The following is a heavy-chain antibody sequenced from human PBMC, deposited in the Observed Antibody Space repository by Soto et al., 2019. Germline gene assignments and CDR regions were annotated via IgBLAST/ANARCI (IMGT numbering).Heavy chain of an antibody. D-gene: IGHD2-2*02. V-gene: IGHV4-34*01. CDR2: INHSGST. CDR1: VGSFSGYY. Sequence: PSETLSLTCSVYVGSFSGYYWSWIRQPPGKGLEWIGEINHSGSTNYNPSLKSRVTISVDTSKNQFSLKLSSVTAADTAVYYCARGPGKRYCSSTSCYTVAVAGSFDYWGQGTLVTVSS. CDR3: ARGPGKRYCSSTSCYTVAVAGSFDY. J-gene: IGHJ4*02.